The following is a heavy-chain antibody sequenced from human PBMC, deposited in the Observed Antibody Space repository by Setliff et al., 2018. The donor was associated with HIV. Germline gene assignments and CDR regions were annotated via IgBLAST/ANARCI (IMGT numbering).Heavy chain of an antibody. CDR2: IYYSGSTYYYGGST. Sequence: KPSETLSLTCSVSGGSVNSSDYYWGWIRQPPGKALEWLGFIYYSGSTYYYGGSTYYNPSLRSRVTISVDTSKNQFSLKLSSVTAADTAVYYCARHDTEYSSYPIDYWGQGNLVTGSS. CDR3: ARHDTEYSSYPIDY. J-gene: IGHJ4*02. V-gene: IGHV4-39*01. CDR1: GGSVNSSDYY. D-gene: IGHD6-6*01.